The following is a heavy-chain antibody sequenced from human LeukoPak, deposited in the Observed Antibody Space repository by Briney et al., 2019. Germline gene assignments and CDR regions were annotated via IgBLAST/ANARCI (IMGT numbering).Heavy chain of an antibody. Sequence: GASVKVSCTASGYTFTSYAMHWVRQAPGQRLEWMGWINAGNGNTKYPQKFQGRVTITRDTSASTAYMELSSLRSEDTAVYYCARDLGGYSYGYGDWGQGTLVTVSS. CDR3: ARDLGGYSYGYGD. V-gene: IGHV1-3*01. CDR2: INAGNGNT. D-gene: IGHD5-18*01. CDR1: GYTFTSYA. J-gene: IGHJ4*02.